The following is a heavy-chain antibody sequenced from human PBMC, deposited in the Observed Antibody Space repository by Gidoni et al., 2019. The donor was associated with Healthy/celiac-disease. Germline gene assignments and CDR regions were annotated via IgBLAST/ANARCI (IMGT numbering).Heavy chain of an antibody. CDR1: GFPFDDYA. J-gene: IGHJ4*02. V-gene: IGHV3-9*01. CDR3: AKEEPDYYDSSGYYGYFDY. Sequence: EVQLVESGGGLVQPGRSLRLSCAASGFPFDDYALHWGRQAPGKGLEWGSGISWNSGSIGYADSVKGRFTISRDNAKNSLYLQMNSLRAEDTALYYCAKEEPDYYDSSGYYGYFDYWGQGTLVTVSS. D-gene: IGHD3-22*01. CDR2: ISWNSGSI.